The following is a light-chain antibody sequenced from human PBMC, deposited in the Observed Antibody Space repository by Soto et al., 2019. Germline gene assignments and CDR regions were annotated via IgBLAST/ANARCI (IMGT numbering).Light chain of an antibody. CDR1: SSDIGGYNY. Sequence: QSVLTQPASVSGSPGQSITISCTGTSSDIGGYNYVSWYQQYPGKAPKLMISEVSHRPSGVPDRFSGSKSGTSASLAITGLQAEDEADYYCQSYDSSLSGSVFGTGTKVTVL. CDR3: QSYDSSLSGSV. V-gene: IGLV2-14*01. J-gene: IGLJ1*01. CDR2: EVS.